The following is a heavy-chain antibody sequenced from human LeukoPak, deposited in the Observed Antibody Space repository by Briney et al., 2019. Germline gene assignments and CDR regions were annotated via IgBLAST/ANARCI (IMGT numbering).Heavy chain of an antibody. CDR2: ISAYNGNT. CDR3: ARGPFVVVPAAMLDFDY. J-gene: IGHJ4*02. Sequence: ASVKVSCKASGYTFTGYYMHWVRQAPGQGLEWMGWISAYNGNTNYAQKLQGRVTMTTDTSASTAYMELSSLRSEDMAVYYCARGPFVVVPAAMLDFDYWGQGTLVTVSS. D-gene: IGHD2-2*01. V-gene: IGHV1-18*03. CDR1: GYTFTGYY.